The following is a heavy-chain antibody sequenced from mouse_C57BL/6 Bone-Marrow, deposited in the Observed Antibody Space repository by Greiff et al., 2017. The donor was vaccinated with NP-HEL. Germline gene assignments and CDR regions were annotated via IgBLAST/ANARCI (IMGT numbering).Heavy chain of an antibody. CDR2: IRSKSSNYAT. V-gene: IGHV10-3*01. Sequence: EVQVVESGGGLVQPKGSLKLSCAASGFTFNTYAMPWVRQAPGKGLEWVARIRSKSSNYATYYADSVKDRFTISRDDSQSMLYLQMNNLKTEDTAMYYCVRDRSHYYGSSHGGYFDVWGTGTTVTVSS. D-gene: IGHD1-1*01. CDR3: VRDRSHYYGSSHGGYFDV. J-gene: IGHJ1*03. CDR1: GFTFNTYA.